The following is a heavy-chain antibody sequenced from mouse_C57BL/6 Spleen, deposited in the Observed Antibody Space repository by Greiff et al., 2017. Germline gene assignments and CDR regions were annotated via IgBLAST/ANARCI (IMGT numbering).Heavy chain of an antibody. CDR1: GYTFTSYW. Sequence: QVQLQQPGAELVMPGASVKLSCKASGYTFTSYWMHWVKQRPGQGLEWIGEIDPSDSYTNYNQKLKGKATLTVEKSSSTAYMQLSSLTSEDSAVYYCARAGGRDYFDYWGQGTTLTVSS. CDR2: IDPSDSYT. V-gene: IGHV1-69*01. CDR3: ARAGGRDYFDY. J-gene: IGHJ2*01.